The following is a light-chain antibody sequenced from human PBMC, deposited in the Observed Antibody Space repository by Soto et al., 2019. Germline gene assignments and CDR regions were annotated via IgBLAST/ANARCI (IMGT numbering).Light chain of an antibody. J-gene: IGKJ1*01. CDR1: QSVFSNY. Sequence: PGGRATLSCRASQSVFSNYLAWYQQKPGQAPRLLIYGASSRATGIPARFSGSGSGTDFTLTISSLEPEDFAIYYCQQRRSWPRTFGQGTKVDI. V-gene: IGKV3-11*01. CDR2: GAS. CDR3: QQRRSWPRT.